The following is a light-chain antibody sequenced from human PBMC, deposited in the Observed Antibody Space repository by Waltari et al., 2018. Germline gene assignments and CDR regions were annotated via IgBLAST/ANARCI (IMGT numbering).Light chain of an antibody. CDR2: DNN. J-gene: IGLJ2*01. Sequence: QSVLTQPPSVAEAPGQKVDVSGSGSSSNIRNNYVTWYQQLPGTAPKLLIYDNNKRPSGIPDRFSGSQSGTSATLGITGLQTGDEADYYCGTCDSSLSAGVFGGGTKLTVL. V-gene: IGLV1-51*01. CDR3: GTCDSSLSAGV. CDR1: SSNIRNNY.